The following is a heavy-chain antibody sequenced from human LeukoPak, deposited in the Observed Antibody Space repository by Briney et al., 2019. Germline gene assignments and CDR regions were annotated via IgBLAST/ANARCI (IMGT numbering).Heavy chain of an antibody. CDR1: GFPFSTYG. CDR2: ISGSGGST. V-gene: IGHV3-23*01. CDR3: AKDGYSYGTTDY. D-gene: IGHD5-18*01. J-gene: IGHJ4*02. Sequence: GGSLRLSCAASGFPFSTYGVSWVRQAPGRGLEWVSTISGSGGSTYYAGSVKGRFTISRDNSKNTLYLQMNSLRAEDTAVYYCAKDGYSYGTTDYWGQGTLVTVPS.